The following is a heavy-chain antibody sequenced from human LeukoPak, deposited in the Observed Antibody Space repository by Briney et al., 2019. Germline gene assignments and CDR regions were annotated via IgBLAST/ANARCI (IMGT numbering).Heavy chain of an antibody. J-gene: IGHJ4*02. CDR3: ARVGYYESSGYYEY. CDR1: GYTLTDYC. Sequence: ASVKVSCKASGYTLTDYCMHWVRQAPGQGLEWMGRINPNSGGTNYAQKFQGRVTMTRDTSISTVYMELSRLRSDDTAVYYCARVGYYESSGYYEYWGQGTLVTVSS. V-gene: IGHV1-2*06. D-gene: IGHD3-22*01. CDR2: INPNSGGT.